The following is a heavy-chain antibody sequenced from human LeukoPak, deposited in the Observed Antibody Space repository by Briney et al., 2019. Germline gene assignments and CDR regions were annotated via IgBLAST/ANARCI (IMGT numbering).Heavy chain of an antibody. Sequence: GGSLRLSCAASGFTFSSYDMHWVRQATGKGLEWVSAIGTAGDTYYPGSVKGRFTISRDNSKNTLYLQMNSLRAEDTAVYYCARDLSGDHAFDIWGQGTMVTVSS. J-gene: IGHJ3*02. V-gene: IGHV3-13*01. D-gene: IGHD6-25*01. CDR1: GFTFSSYD. CDR3: ARDLSGDHAFDI. CDR2: IGTAGDT.